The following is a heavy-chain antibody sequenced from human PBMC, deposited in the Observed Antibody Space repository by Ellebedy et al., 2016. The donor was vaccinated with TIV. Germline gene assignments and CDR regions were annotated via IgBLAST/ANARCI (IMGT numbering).Heavy chain of an antibody. CDR1: GGSFSGYY. J-gene: IGHJ4*02. V-gene: IGHV4-34*01. CDR2: INHSGST. Sequence: GSLRLSXAVYGGSFSGYYWSWIRQPPGKGLEWIGEINHSGSTNYNPSLKSRVTISVDTSKNQFSLKLSSVTAADTAVYYCARSTMVRPFDYWGQGTLVTVSS. D-gene: IGHD3-10*01. CDR3: ARSTMVRPFDY.